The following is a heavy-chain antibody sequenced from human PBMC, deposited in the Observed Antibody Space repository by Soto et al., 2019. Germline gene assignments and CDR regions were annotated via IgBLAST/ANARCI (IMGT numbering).Heavy chain of an antibody. D-gene: IGHD1-26*01. V-gene: IGHV3-15*01. Sequence: GGSLRLSCAASGFTFSNAWMSWVRQAPGKGLEWVGRIKSKTDGGTTDYAAPVKGRFTISRDDSKNTLYLQINSLKTEDTAVYCCTTAFDSGSYYGYWGQGTLVTVS. CDR1: GFTFSNAW. CDR2: IKSKTDGGTT. J-gene: IGHJ4*02. CDR3: TTAFDSGSYYGY.